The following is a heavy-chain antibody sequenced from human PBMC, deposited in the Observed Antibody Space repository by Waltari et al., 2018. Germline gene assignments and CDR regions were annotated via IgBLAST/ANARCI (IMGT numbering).Heavy chain of an antibody. CDR1: GVTFSSYA. V-gene: IGHV1-69*12. CDR2: IITIFGTA. Sequence: QVQLVQSGAEVKKPGSSVKVSCKASGVTFSSYAISWVRQAPGQGLEWVGGIITIFGTANYAQKFQGRVTITADESTSTAYMELSSLRSEDTAVYYCARDEGYNWNWFDPWGQGTLVTVSS. D-gene: IGHD1-20*01. CDR3: ARDEGYNWNWFDP. J-gene: IGHJ5*02.